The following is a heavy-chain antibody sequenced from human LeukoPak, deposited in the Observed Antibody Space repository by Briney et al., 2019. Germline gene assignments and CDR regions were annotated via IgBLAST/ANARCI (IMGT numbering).Heavy chain of an antibody. CDR1: GYTFTSYD. V-gene: IGHV1-8*03. CDR3: ARPDTYYYDSSGYYYRN. D-gene: IGHD3-22*01. Sequence: ASVKVSCKASGYTFTSYDINWVRQATGQGLEWMGWMNPDSGNTGYARQFQGRVTFTWNTSITTGYMELSSLRSEDTAVYYCARPDTYYYDSSGYYYRNWGQGTLVTVSS. J-gene: IGHJ4*02. CDR2: MNPDSGNT.